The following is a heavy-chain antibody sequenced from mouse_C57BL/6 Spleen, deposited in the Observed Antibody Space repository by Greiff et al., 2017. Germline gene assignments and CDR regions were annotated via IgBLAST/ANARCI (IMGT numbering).Heavy chain of an antibody. V-gene: IGHV10-3*01. CDR1: GFTFNTYA. Sequence: EVQVVESGGGLVQPKGSLKLSCAASGFTFNTYAMHWVRQAPGQGLEWVARISSKSSNYSTYYADSVKDRFTTSRDDSPSMHYLQLNNQKTEDTTMYNCVRDSRMDYWGQGTSVTVSS. CDR3: VRDSRMDY. D-gene: IGHD6-2*01. J-gene: IGHJ4*01. CDR2: ISSKSSNYST.